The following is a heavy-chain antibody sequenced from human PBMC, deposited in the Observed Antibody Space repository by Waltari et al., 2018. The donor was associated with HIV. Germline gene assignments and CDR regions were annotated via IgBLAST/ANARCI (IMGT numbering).Heavy chain of an antibody. Sequence: QVQLVQSGAEVKKPGASVKVSCKASGYIFTTYGITWVRQAPGQGLEWMGWINTQNGNTKYVERVQGRVTMTTDTSTSTVYMEVRTLTSDDTAMYYCALGVAGDMFDVWGQGTMVTVSS. CDR3: ALGVAGDMFDV. V-gene: IGHV1-18*01. J-gene: IGHJ3*01. D-gene: IGHD6-19*01. CDR1: GYIFTTYG. CDR2: INTQNGNT.